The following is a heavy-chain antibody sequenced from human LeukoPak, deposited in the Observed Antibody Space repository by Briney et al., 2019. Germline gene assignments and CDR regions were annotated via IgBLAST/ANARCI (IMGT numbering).Heavy chain of an antibody. CDR3: ARVDYDSSGYYFDY. D-gene: IGHD3-22*01. CDR2: ISYDGTNK. J-gene: IGHJ4*02. CDR1: GFTFSSYV. V-gene: IGHV3-30-3*01. Sequence: GKSLRLSCAASGFTFSSYVMHWVRQAPGKGLEWVAVISYDGTNKYYADSVKGRFTISRDNSKNTLYLQMNSLRAEDTAVYYCARVDYDSSGYYFDYWGQGTLVTVSS.